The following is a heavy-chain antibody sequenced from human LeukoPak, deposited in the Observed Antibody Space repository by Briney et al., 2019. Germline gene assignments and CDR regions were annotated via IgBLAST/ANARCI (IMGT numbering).Heavy chain of an antibody. D-gene: IGHD1-26*01. CDR1: GFTFSSYG. J-gene: IGHJ4*02. CDR2: ISYDGSNK. Sequence: GGSLRLSCAASGFTFSSYGMHWVRQAPGKGLEGVAVISYDGSNKYYADSVKGRFTISRDNSKNTLCLQMNSLRAEDTAVYYCARNLEVGAAGFDYWGQGTLVTVSS. V-gene: IGHV3-30*03. CDR3: ARNLEVGAAGFDY.